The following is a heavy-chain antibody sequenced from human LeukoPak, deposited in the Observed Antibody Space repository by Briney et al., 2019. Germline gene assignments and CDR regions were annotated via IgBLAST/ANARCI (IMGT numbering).Heavy chain of an antibody. CDR2: INPNSGGT. V-gene: IGHV1-2*02. CDR1: GYTFTGYY. J-gene: IGHJ5*02. Sequence: ASVKVSCKASGYTFTGYYMHWVRQAPGQGLEWMGWINPNSGGTNYAQKFQGRVTMTRDTSICTAYMELSRLRSDDTAVYYCARDQWLDVAGVDPRGQGTLGTVS. D-gene: IGHD6-19*01. CDR3: ARDQWLDVAGVDP.